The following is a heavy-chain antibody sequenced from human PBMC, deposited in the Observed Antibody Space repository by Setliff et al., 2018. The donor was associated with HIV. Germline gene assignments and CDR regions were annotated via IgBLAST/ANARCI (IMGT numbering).Heavy chain of an antibody. CDR3: ARLCGSGSYYKPPDY. D-gene: IGHD3-10*01. CDR2: IYHRGST. CDR1: DYSITNGYY. J-gene: IGHJ4*02. V-gene: IGHV4-38-2*02. Sequence: LSLPCTVSDYSITNGYYWGWIRQPPGKGLEWIGSIYHRGSTYYNPSLKSRLTISVDTSNNQFSLSLTSVTAADTAVYYCARLCGSGSYYKPPDYWGQGTLVTVSS.